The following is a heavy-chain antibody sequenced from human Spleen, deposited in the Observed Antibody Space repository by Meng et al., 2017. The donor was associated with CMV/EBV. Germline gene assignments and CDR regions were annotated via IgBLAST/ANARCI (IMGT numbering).Heavy chain of an antibody. J-gene: IGHJ4*02. CDR2: ISTNSDYT. V-gene: IGHV3-21*01. Sequence: ETLSLTCAASGFTFDIYSMNWVRQAPGKGLEWVSSISTNSDYTYYADSVKGRFTISRDNVKNSLYLQMNFLRVEDTAVYYCATDQNPHWGQGTLVTVSS. CDR1: GFTFDIYS. CDR3: ATDQNPH.